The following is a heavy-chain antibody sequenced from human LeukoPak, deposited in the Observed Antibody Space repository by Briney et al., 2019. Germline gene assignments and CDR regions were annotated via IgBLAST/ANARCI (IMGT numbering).Heavy chain of an antibody. J-gene: IGHJ4*02. CDR3: ARGGYGDHDY. Sequence: SETLSLTCTVSSGSINSGADYWTWIRQHPGKGLEWIGCIYFSGSTYYNPSLKSRVAISVDTSKNQFSLKLSSVTAADTAVYYCARGGYGDHDYWGQGTLVTVSS. CDR1: SGSINSGADY. D-gene: IGHD4-17*01. CDR2: IYFSGST. V-gene: IGHV4-31*03.